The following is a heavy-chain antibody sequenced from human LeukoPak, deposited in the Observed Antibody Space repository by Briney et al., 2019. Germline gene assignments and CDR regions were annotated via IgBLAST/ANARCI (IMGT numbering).Heavy chain of an antibody. J-gene: IGHJ4*02. CDR2: ISSSSSTI. CDR3: ARHLSGITGYTYGRGIDY. D-gene: IGHD5-18*01. Sequence: GGSLRLSCAASRFTFSSYSMNWVRQAPGKGLEWVSYISSSSSTIYYADSVKGRFTISRDNAKKSLYLQMNSLRAEDTAVYYCARHLSGITGYTYGRGIDYWGQGTLLTVSS. V-gene: IGHV3-48*04. CDR1: RFTFSSYS.